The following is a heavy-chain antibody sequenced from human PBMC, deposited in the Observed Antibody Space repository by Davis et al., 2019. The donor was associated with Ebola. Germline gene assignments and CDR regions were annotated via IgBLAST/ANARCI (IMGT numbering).Heavy chain of an antibody. CDR2: INTDGSTT. Sequence: GESLKISCTASGFTFSAYWMHWVRQAPGKGLLWVARINTDGSTTNYADAVRGRFIISRDNAKNTLYLQMNSLRAEDTAVYYCARDHNDYDILTGSIDYWGQGTLVTVSS. J-gene: IGHJ4*02. V-gene: IGHV3-74*01. CDR1: GFTFSAYW. CDR3: ARDHNDYDILTGSIDY. D-gene: IGHD3-9*01.